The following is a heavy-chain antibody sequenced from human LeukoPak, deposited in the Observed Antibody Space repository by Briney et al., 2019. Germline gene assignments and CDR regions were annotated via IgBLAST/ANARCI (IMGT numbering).Heavy chain of an antibody. D-gene: IGHD2-2*02. J-gene: IGHJ4*02. Sequence: GGSLRLSCAASGFTFSDYYMSWIRQAPGKGLEWVSYISSSGSTIYYADSVKGRFTISRDNSKNTLYLQMNSLRAEDTAVYYCAKVLVVVPAAIGDYFDYWGQGTLVTVSS. CDR1: GFTFSDYY. CDR2: ISSSGSTI. V-gene: IGHV3-11*01. CDR3: AKVLVVVPAAIGDYFDY.